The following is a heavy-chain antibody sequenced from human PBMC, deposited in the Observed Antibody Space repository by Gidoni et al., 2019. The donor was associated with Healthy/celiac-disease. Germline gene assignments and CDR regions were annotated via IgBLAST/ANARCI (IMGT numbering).Heavy chain of an antibody. CDR1: VYSFTSYW. V-gene: IGHV5-51*01. Sequence: EVQLVQSGAEVQKLGESVKVSCTGSVYSFTSYWIGWVRQRPGKGLEWMGIIYPGDSDTRYSPSFQGQVTISADKSISTAYLQWSSLKASDTAMYYCARPMVRGVVFDYWGQGTLVTVSS. CDR2: IYPGDSDT. D-gene: IGHD3-10*01. CDR3: ARPMVRGVVFDY. J-gene: IGHJ4*02.